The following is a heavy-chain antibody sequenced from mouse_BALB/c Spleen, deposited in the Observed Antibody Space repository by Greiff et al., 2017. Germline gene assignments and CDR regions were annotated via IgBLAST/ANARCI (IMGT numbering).Heavy chain of an antibody. CDR2: ISSGSSTI. CDR1: GFTFSSFG. Sequence: EVKLVESGGGLVQPGGSRKLSCAASGFTFSSFGMHWVRQAPEKGLEWVAYISSGSSTIYYADTVKGRFTISRDNPKNTLFLQMTSLRSEDTAMYYCARSELPYYYAMDYWGQGTSVTVSS. J-gene: IGHJ4*01. V-gene: IGHV5-17*02. CDR3: ARSELPYYYAMDY.